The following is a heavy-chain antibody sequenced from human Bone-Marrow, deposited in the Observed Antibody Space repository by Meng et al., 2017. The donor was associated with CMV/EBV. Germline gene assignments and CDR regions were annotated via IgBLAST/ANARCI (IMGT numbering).Heavy chain of an antibody. D-gene: IGHD6-19*01. Sequence: SCAASGFSFSSFWMHWVRQAPGKGLVWVSRINSDGRSTIYADSVKGRFTISRDNAKNTLYVQMNSLRAEDTAVYYCARGAGTHNFDYWGQGTLVTVSS. V-gene: IGHV3-74*01. CDR2: INSDGRST. CDR1: GFSFSSFW. CDR3: ARGAGTHNFDY. J-gene: IGHJ4*02.